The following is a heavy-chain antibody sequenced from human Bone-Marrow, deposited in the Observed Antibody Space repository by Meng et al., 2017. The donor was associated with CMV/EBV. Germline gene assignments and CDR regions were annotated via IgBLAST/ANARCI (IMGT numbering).Heavy chain of an antibody. V-gene: IGHV3-7*01. CDR1: GFTSSSYW. CDR2: IKQDGSEK. CDR3: ARVPFMVRGTFDY. D-gene: IGHD3-10*01. J-gene: IGHJ4*02. Sequence: GGSLRLSCAASGFTSSSYWMSWVRQAPGKGLEWVANIKQDGSEKYYVDSVKGRFTISRDNAKNSLYLQMNSLRAEDTAVYYCARVPFMVRGTFDYWGQGTLVTVSS.